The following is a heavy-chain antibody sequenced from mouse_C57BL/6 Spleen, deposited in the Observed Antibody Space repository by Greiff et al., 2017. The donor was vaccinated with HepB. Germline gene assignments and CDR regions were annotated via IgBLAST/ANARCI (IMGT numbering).Heavy chain of an antibody. D-gene: IGHD1-1*01. CDR1: GFNIKNTY. CDR3: ASIITTVVARDYYAMDY. J-gene: IGHJ4*01. V-gene: IGHV14-3*01. Sequence: EVQRVESVAELVRPGASVKLSCTASGFNIKNTYMHWVKQRPEQGLEWIGRIDPANGNTKYAPKFQGKATITADTSSNTAYLQLSSLTSEDTAIYYCASIITTVVARDYYAMDYWGQGTSVTVSS. CDR2: IDPANGNT.